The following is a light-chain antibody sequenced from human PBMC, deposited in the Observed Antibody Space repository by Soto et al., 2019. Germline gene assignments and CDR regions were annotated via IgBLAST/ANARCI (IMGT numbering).Light chain of an antibody. V-gene: IGLV4-60*02. CDR3: ATWDSNTWV. J-gene: IGLJ3*02. CDR1: SGHSTYI. CDR2: LEGSGNY. Sequence: QLVLTQSSSASASLGSSVKLTCTLSSGHSTYIIAWHQQQPGKAPRYLMKLEGSGNYDQGTGVPDRFSASSSGADRYVTVSNLQFEDEAHYYCATWDSNTWVFGGGTKLTVL.